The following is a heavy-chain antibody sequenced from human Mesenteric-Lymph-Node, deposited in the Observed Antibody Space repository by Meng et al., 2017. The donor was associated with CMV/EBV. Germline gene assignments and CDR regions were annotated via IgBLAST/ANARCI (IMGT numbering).Heavy chain of an antibody. CDR2: IRYDGNNQ. CDR3: AKDPYSNSGYFDY. CDR1: GFAFSDYG. D-gene: IGHD6-6*01. V-gene: IGHV3-30*02. Sequence: GESLKIYCSASGFAFSDYGIHWVRQAPGRGLEWVAFIRYDGNNQEFADSVKGRFTISRDNSKNTLYLQMNSLRTEDTAVYCCAKDPYSNSGYFDYWGQGTLVTVSS. J-gene: IGHJ4*03.